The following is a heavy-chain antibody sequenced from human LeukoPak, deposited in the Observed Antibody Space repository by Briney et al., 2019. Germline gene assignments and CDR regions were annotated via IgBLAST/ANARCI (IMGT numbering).Heavy chain of an antibody. V-gene: IGHV3-48*04. Sequence: GGSLRLSCAASGFFFSKNGMHWVRQAPGKGLKWLSYISSSSATKYHADSVKGRFTIPRDNAKNSLYLQMNSLRAEDTGVYYCARWNLGSDYWGQGTLVTVSS. CDR3: ARWNLGSDY. CDR1: GFFFSKNG. J-gene: IGHJ4*02. D-gene: IGHD1-1*01. CDR2: ISSSSATK.